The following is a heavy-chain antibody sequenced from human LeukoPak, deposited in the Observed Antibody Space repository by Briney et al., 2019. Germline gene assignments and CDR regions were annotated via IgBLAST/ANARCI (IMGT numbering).Heavy chain of an antibody. CDR1: GFTFSSYW. CDR3: ARDGSGSLAGYYYYGMDV. J-gene: IGHJ6*02. Sequence: GGSLRLSCAASGFTFSSYWMSWVRQAPGQGLEWVANIKQDGSEKYYVDSVKGRFTISRDNAKNSLYLQMNSLRAEDTAVYYCARDGSGSLAGYYYYGMDVWGQGTTVTVSS. CDR2: IKQDGSEK. D-gene: IGHD3-10*01. V-gene: IGHV3-7*04.